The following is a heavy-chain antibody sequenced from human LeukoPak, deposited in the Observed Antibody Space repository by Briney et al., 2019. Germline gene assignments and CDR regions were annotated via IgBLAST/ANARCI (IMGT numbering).Heavy chain of an antibody. CDR2: ITRDLSST. D-gene: IGHD3-16*01. Sequence: PGGSLRLSCAASGFTFSSSWMRSVRHAPGNVPVWASRITRDLSSTTYAASVTGRFSTSRENDKNTLYVQMDSRTSAGTSVSSCAMDPGDESGSPFWGGMDVWGKGTTVIVSS. CDR1: GFTFSSSW. J-gene: IGHJ6*04. CDR3: AMDPGDESGSPFWGGMDV. V-gene: IGHV3-74*01.